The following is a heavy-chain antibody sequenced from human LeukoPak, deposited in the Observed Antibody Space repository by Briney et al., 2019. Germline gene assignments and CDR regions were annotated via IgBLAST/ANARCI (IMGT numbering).Heavy chain of an antibody. CDR3: ARQDGGYDYFDY. V-gene: IGHV4-4*07. CDR2: VYPSGGF. D-gene: IGHD5-12*01. Sequence: SEILSLTCTVSGGSISGYDWGWIRQPAGKGLEWIGRVYPSGGFTSNPSLKSRITMSVGKSQNQFSLNLSSVTAADTAVYFCARQDGGYDYFDYWGQGTLVTVSS. CDR1: GGSISGYD. J-gene: IGHJ4*02.